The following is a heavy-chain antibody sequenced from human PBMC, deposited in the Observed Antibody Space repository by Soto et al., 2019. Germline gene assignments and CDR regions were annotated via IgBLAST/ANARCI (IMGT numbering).Heavy chain of an antibody. V-gene: IGHV4-31*03. Sequence: SETLSLTCTVSGGSISSGGYYWSWIRQHPGKGLEWIGYISYSGSTYYNPSLKSRVTISVDTSKNQFSLKLSSVTAADTAVYYCARTYVTDVVVVPASKDYMDVWGKGTTVTVSS. CDR1: GGSISSGGYY. J-gene: IGHJ6*03. CDR2: ISYSGST. CDR3: ARTYVTDVVVVPASKDYMDV. D-gene: IGHD2-2*01.